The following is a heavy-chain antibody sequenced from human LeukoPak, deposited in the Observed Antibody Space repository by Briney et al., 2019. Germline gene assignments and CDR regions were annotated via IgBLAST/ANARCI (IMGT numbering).Heavy chain of an antibody. CDR3: AKDRGRYSSGWYEDY. J-gene: IGHJ4*02. Sequence: GGSLRLSCAASGFTFSSYSMNWVRQAPGKGLEWVSSISSSSSYIYYADSVKGRFTISRDNAKNSLYLQMNSLRAEDTAVYYCAKDRGRYSSGWYEDYWGQGTLVTVSS. D-gene: IGHD6-19*01. CDR1: GFTFSSYS. CDR2: ISSSSSYI. V-gene: IGHV3-21*01.